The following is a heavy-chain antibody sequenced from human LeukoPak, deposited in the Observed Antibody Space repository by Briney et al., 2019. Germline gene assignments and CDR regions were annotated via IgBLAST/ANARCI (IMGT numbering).Heavy chain of an antibody. V-gene: IGHV4-4*07. CDR2: IYTSGST. CDR3: AREIPLRYSSSSPHFDY. Sequence: PSETLSLTCTVSGGSISSYYCSWIRQPAGKGLEWIGRIYTSGSTNYNPSLKSRVTMSVDTSKNQFSLKLSSVTAADTAVYYCAREIPLRYSSSSPHFDYWGQGTLVTVSS. CDR1: GGSISSYY. D-gene: IGHD6-6*01. J-gene: IGHJ4*02.